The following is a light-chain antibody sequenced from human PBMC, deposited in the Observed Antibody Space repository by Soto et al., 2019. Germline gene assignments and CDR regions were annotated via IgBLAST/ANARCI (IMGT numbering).Light chain of an antibody. CDR1: SSDVAYYNF. CDR3: SSYTSNTTYV. J-gene: IGLJ1*01. Sequence: LTQPASVSGSPGQSITISCTGTSSDVAYYNFVSWYQHHPGKAPKLMIYEVSNRPSGVSNRFSGSKSGNTASLTISGLQAEDEADYYCSSYTSNTTYVFGTGTKVTVL. CDR2: EVS. V-gene: IGLV2-14*01.